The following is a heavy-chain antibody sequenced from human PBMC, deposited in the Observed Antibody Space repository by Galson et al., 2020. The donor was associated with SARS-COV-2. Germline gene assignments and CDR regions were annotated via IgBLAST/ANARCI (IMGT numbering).Heavy chain of an antibody. J-gene: IGHJ4*02. Sequence: GESLKISCAASGFTVSSNYMSWVRQAPGKGLEWVSVIYSGGSTYYADSVKGRFTISRDNSKNTLYLQMNSLRAEDTAVYYCARGPRGYSSDRREYYFDYWGQGTLVTVSS. V-gene: IGHV3-66*02. CDR2: IYSGGST. CDR1: GFTVSSNY. CDR3: ARGPRGYSSDRREYYFDY. D-gene: IGHD6-19*01.